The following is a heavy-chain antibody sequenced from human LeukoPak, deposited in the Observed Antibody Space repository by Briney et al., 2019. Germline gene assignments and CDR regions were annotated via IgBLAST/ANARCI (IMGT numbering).Heavy chain of an antibody. CDR2: ISSSSSYI. CDR1: GFTFSSYS. CDR3: AREDMVATIRYYYGMDV. J-gene: IGHJ6*02. Sequence: GGSLRLSCAASGFTFSSYSMNWVRQAPGKGLEWVSSISSSSSYIYYADSVKGRFTISRDNAKNSLYLQMNSLRAEDTAVYYCAREDMVATIRYYYGMDVWGQGTTVTVSS. D-gene: IGHD5-12*01. V-gene: IGHV3-21*01.